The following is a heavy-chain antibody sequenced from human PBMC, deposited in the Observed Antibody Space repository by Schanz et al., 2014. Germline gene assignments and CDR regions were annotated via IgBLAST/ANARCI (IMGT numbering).Heavy chain of an antibody. CDR1: GYTLTAYY. V-gene: IGHV1-2*02. Sequence: QVQLVQSGAEVKKPGASVKVSCKASGYTLTAYYMHWVRQAPGQGLEWMGWINPDSGGTNYEQKLQGRANTTKDMSINTAYMELSTLRPDDSAVYYCASDFWSGYSHYYYGLDVWGQGTTVTVSS. D-gene: IGHD3-3*01. CDR2: INPDSGGT. J-gene: IGHJ6*02. CDR3: ASDFWSGYSHYYYGLDV.